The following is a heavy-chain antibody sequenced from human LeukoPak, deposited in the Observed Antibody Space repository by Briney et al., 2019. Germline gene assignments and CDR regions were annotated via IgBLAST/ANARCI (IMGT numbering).Heavy chain of an antibody. D-gene: IGHD6-19*01. Sequence: SETLSLTCTVSGGSISSSSYYWGWIRQPPGKGLEWIGYIYYSGSTNYNPSLKSRVTISVDTSKNQFSLKLSSVTAADTAVYYCARDSVAGPTRAFDIWGQGTMVTVSS. V-gene: IGHV4-61*01. J-gene: IGHJ3*02. CDR3: ARDSVAGPTRAFDI. CDR1: GGSISSSSYY. CDR2: IYYSGST.